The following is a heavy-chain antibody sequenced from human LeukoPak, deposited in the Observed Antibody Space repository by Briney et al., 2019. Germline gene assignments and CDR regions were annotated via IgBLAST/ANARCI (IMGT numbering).Heavy chain of an antibody. CDR3: ARGASGIQLWFFDS. Sequence: GGSLRLSCAASGFTFSSYWMSWVRQPPGKGLEWVANIKQDGSEKYYVDSVKGRFTISRDNAKNSLYLEVNSLRAEDTAVYYCARGASGIQLWFFDSWGQGSPVTVSS. V-gene: IGHV3-7*01. D-gene: IGHD5-18*01. J-gene: IGHJ5*01. CDR2: IKQDGSEK. CDR1: GFTFSSYW.